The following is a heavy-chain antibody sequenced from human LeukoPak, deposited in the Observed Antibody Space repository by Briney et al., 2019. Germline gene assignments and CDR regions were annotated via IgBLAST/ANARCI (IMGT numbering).Heavy chain of an antibody. J-gene: IGHJ4*02. CDR3: AKDSRRDYYFDY. V-gene: IGHV3-30*02. D-gene: IGHD3/OR15-3a*01. CDR1: GFTFSSYG. CDR2: IRYDGSNK. Sequence: GGSLRLSCAASGFTFSSYGMHWVRQAPGKGLEWVAFIRYDGSNKYYADSVKGRFTISRDNSKNTLYLQMNSLRAEETAVYYCAKDSRRDYYFDYWGQGTLVTVSS.